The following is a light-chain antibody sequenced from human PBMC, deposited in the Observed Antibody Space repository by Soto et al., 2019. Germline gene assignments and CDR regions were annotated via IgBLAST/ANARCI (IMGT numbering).Light chain of an antibody. J-gene: IGLJ2*01. CDR1: SSDVGGYNF. V-gene: IGLV2-14*01. CDR3: NSYTSSSTRV. CDR2: EVR. Sequence: QSALTQPASVSGSPGQSITISCTGTSSDVGGYNFVSWYQQHPGKAPKLMIYEVRNRPSGVSNRFSGSKSGNTASLTISGLQAEDEADYYCNSYTSSSTRVFGGGTKVTVL.